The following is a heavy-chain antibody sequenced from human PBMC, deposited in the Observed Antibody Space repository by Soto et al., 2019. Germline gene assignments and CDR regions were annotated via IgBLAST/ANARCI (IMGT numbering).Heavy chain of an antibody. CDR2: IYNGGST. V-gene: IGHV4-30-4*01. CDR1: GDSVSSVGFH. CDR3: ARAPVGLETISYFDY. Sequence: SETLSLTCTVSGDSVSSVGFHWAWLRRPPGKGLEWIGYIYNGGSTYYGPSLESRMHMSLGATRNHYSLRLTSVTAADTAVYFCARAPVGLETISYFDYWGQGKLVTVSS. J-gene: IGHJ4*02. D-gene: IGHD1-1*01.